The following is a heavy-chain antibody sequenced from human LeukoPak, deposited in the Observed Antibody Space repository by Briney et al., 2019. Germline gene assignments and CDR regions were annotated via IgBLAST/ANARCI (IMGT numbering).Heavy chain of an antibody. V-gene: IGHV4-59*08. J-gene: IGHJ5*02. CDR3: ARHAIVVVPAATPGWFDP. CDR1: GGSISSYY. Sequence: SETLSLTCTVSGGSISSYYWSWIRQPPGKGLEWIGYIYYSGSTNYNPSLKSRVTISVDTSKNQFSLKLSSVTAADTAVYYCARHAIVVVPAATPGWFDPWGQGTLVTVSS. CDR2: IYYSGST. D-gene: IGHD2-2*01.